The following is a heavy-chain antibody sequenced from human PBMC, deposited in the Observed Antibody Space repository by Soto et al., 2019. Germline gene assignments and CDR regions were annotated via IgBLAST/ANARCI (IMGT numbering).Heavy chain of an antibody. D-gene: IGHD5-18*01. J-gene: IGHJ6*03. CDR3: ARVLQHYYYYYMDV. CDR2: IKQDGSEK. Sequence: PGGSLRLSCAASGFTFSSYWMSWVRQAPGKGLEWVANIKQDGSEKYYVDSVKGRFTISRDNAMNSLYLQMNSLRAEDTAVYYCARVLQHYYYYYMDVWGKGTTVTVS. V-gene: IGHV3-7*01. CDR1: GFTFSSYW.